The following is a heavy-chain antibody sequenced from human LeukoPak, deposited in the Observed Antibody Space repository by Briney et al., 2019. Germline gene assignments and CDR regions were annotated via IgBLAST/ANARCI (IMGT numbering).Heavy chain of an antibody. J-gene: IGHJ3*02. Sequence: GGSLRLSCAASGFTFSSYWMSWVRQAPGKGLEWVANIKQDGSEKYYVDSVKGRFTISRDNAKNSLYLQMNSLRAEDTAVYYCASSHIAVAVSDAFDIWGQGTIVTVSS. CDR2: IKQDGSEK. CDR1: GFTFSSYW. CDR3: ASSHIAVAVSDAFDI. D-gene: IGHD6-19*01. V-gene: IGHV3-7*01.